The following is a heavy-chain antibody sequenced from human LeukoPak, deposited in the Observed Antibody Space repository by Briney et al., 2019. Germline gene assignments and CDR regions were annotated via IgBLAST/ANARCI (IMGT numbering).Heavy chain of an antibody. V-gene: IGHV4-4*02. Sequence: ASGTLSLTCAVSGGSISSSNWWSWVRQPPGKGLEWIGEIYHSGSTNYNPSLKSRVTISEDKSKNQFSLKLSSVTAADTAVYYCASVNSSGWYATTTFDYWGQGTLVTVSS. CDR2: IYHSGST. D-gene: IGHD6-19*01. CDR3: ASVNSSGWYATTTFDY. CDR1: GGSISSSNW. J-gene: IGHJ4*02.